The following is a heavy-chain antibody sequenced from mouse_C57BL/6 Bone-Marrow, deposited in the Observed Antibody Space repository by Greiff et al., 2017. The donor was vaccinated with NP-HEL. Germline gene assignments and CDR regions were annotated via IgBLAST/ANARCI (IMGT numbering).Heavy chain of an antibody. CDR1: GYTFTSYW. V-gene: IGHV1-5*01. Sequence: EVQLQQSGTVLARPGASVKMSCKTSGYTFTSYWMHWVKQRPGQGLEWIGAIYPGNSDTSYNQKFKGKAKLTAVTSASTAYMELSSLTNEDSAVYYCTRPAHYYGSSYNYYAMDYWGQGTSVTVSS. CDR2: IYPGNSDT. CDR3: TRPAHYYGSSYNYYAMDY. D-gene: IGHD1-1*01. J-gene: IGHJ4*01.